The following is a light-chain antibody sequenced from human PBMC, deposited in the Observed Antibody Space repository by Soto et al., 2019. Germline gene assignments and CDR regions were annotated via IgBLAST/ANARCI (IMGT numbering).Light chain of an antibody. CDR1: SSDVGRYKF. Sequence: QSVLTQPASVSGSPGQSITISCTGTSSDVGRYKFVSWYQQYPGKAPRLMMYEVSNRPSGVSNRFSGSKSDNTASLTISGLQTEDEAIYYCSSSTSTSTLMIFGGGTKLTVL. V-gene: IGLV2-14*01. CDR2: EVS. J-gene: IGLJ2*01. CDR3: SSSTSTSTLMI.